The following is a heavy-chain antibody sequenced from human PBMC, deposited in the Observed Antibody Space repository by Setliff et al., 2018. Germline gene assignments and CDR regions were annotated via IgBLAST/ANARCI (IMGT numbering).Heavy chain of an antibody. CDR1: GGSISSHY. CDR3: ARDRITIFGVVIPFDY. D-gene: IGHD3-3*01. CDR2: IYRSGST. J-gene: IGHJ4*02. V-gene: IGHV4-38-2*02. Sequence: SETLSLTCTVSGGSISSHYWSWIRQAPGKGLEWIASIYRSGSTYYNPSLKSRVTISVDTSKNQFPLKLSSVTASDTAVYYCARDRITIFGVVIPFDYWGQGTLVTVSS.